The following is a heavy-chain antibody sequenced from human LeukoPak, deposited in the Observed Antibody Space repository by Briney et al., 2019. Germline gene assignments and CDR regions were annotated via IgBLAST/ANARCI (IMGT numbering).Heavy chain of an antibody. CDR2: IYYSGST. CDR1: GGSISSSGYY. Sequence: SETLSLTCTVSGGSISSSGYYWGWIRQPPGKRLEWIGYIYYSGSTKYNPSLKSRGTISVDTSKNQFSLKLSSVTAADTAVYYCARGARAGYNLEPFDYWGQGTLVTVSS. CDR3: ARGARAGYNLEPFDY. J-gene: IGHJ4*02. V-gene: IGHV4-61*05. D-gene: IGHD5-24*01.